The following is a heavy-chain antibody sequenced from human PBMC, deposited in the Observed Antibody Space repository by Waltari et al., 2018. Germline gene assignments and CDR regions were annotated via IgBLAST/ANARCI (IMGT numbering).Heavy chain of an antibody. CDR2: VDPEDGET. J-gene: IGHJ4*02. D-gene: IGHD2-8*01. CDR3: ATELDCTNGVCSDY. Sequence: EVQLVQSGAEVKKPGATVKISCKASGYTFTDYYMPWVQQAPGKGLEWMGRVDPEDGETIYAEKFQGRATITADTSTDTAYMELSSLRSEDTAVYYCATELDCTNGVCSDYWGQGTLVTVSS. V-gene: IGHV1-69-2*01. CDR1: GYTFTDYY.